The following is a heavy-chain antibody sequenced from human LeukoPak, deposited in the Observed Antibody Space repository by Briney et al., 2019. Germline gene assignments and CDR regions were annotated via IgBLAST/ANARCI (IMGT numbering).Heavy chain of an antibody. D-gene: IGHD2-15*01. Sequence: GGSLRLSCAASGFTFSSYAMSWVRQAPGKGLEWVSAISGSGGSTYYADSVKGRFTISRDNSKNTLYLQMNSLRAEDTAVYYCAKGHRYCSAGSCYSGVDYWGQETLVPLSS. J-gene: IGHJ4*02. CDR2: ISGSGGST. V-gene: IGHV3-23*01. CDR1: GFTFSSYA. CDR3: AKGHRYCSAGSCYSGVDY.